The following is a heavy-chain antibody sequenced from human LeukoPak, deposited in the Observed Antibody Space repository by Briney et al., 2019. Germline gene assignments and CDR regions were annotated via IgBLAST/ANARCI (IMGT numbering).Heavy chain of an antibody. CDR3: AKDTNDFWSGSYYYYMDV. D-gene: IGHD3-3*01. J-gene: IGHJ6*03. CDR2: ISGDGGST. CDR1: GFTFDDYA. V-gene: IGHV3-43*02. Sequence: PGGSLRLSCAASGFTFDDYAMHWVRQAPGKGLECVSLISGDGGSTYYADSVKGRFTISRDNSKNSLYLQMNSLRTEDTALYYCAKDTNDFWSGSYYYYMDVWGKGTTVTVSS.